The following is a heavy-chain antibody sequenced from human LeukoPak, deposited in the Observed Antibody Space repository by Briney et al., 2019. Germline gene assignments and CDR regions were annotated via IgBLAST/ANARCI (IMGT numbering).Heavy chain of an antibody. CDR3: AKEGYCSSTSCYGLDY. CDR1: GFTFSSYA. J-gene: IGHJ4*02. Sequence: PGGSLRLSCAASGFTFSSYAMSWVRQAPGKGLEWVSLISRDGGSTYYADSVKGRFTISRDNSKNSLYLQMNSLRAEDTALYYCAKEGYCSSTSCYGLDYWGQGTLVTVSS. V-gene: IGHV3-43D*03. D-gene: IGHD2-2*01. CDR2: ISRDGGST.